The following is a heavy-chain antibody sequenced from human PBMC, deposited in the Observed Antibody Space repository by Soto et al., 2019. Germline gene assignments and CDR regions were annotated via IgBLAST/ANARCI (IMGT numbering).Heavy chain of an antibody. J-gene: IGHJ4*02. Sequence: ASVKVSCKASGYTFTGYYMHWVRQAPGQGLEWMGWINPNSGGTNYAQRFQGRVTMTRDTSISTAYMELSRLRSDDTAVYYCARVDMVRGAYFDYWGQGTLVTVSS. CDR3: ARVDMVRGAYFDY. V-gene: IGHV1-2*02. D-gene: IGHD3-10*01. CDR1: GYTFTGYY. CDR2: INPNSGGT.